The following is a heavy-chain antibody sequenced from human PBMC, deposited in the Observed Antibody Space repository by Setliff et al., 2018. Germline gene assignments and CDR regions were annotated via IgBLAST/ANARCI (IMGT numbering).Heavy chain of an antibody. J-gene: IGHJ4*02. CDR1: GGSISSHY. Sequence: AETLSLTCTVSGGSISSHYWSWIRQPPGKGLEWIGSIYYSGSTNYNPSLKSRVTISVDRSKNQFSLKLSSVTAADTAVYYCASSYCSSTSCHYYFDYWGQGTLVTVSS. V-gene: IGHV4-59*08. CDR3: ASSYCSSTSCHYYFDY. D-gene: IGHD2-2*01. CDR2: IYYSGST.